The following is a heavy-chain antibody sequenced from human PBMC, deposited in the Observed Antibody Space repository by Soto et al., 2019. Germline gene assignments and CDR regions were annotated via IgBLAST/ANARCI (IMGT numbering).Heavy chain of an antibody. CDR3: ARVPSFFGSGNWIDP. Sequence: QVQLQESGPGLVKPSETLSLTCSVSGGSVTSYSWSWIRQPPGKGLEWIGYISSTGSTNYNPPLKSRVTMSIDTSNRQFSLTMRSVTAADTAVYYCARVPSFFGSGNWIDPWGQGTLVTVSS. CDR2: ISSTGST. J-gene: IGHJ5*02. CDR1: GGSVTSYS. D-gene: IGHD3-10*01. V-gene: IGHV4-59*02.